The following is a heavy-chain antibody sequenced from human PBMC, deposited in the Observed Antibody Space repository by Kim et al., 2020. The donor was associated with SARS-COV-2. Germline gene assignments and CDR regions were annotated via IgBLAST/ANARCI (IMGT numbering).Heavy chain of an antibody. J-gene: IGHJ4*02. V-gene: IGHV3-43*01. CDR1: GFTFDDYT. D-gene: IGHD6-6*01. CDR3: TKDQGSSSRGFFEY. CDR2: ISWNGDVT. Sequence: GGSLRLSCAASGFTFDDYTMHWVRQAPGKGLEWVSLISWNGDVTYYADSVKGRFIISRDNYKNSLYLQMNSLTTEDTALYCCTKDQGSSSRGFFEYWGQG.